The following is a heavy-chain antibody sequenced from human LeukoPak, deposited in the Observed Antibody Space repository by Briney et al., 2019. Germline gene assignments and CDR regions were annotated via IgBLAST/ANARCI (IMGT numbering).Heavy chain of an antibody. D-gene: IGHD2-2*01. Sequence: GGSLSLSCVVSGFTLSSDWMSWVRQAPGKGLEWVANIKKDGIEKYYVESVKGRFTISRDNAKNSLSLQMNSLRAKDTAVYYCARGRYSSRSGGYYFDIWGQGTLVTVSS. CDR2: IKKDGIEK. CDR3: ARGRYSSRSGGYYFDI. V-gene: IGHV3-7*01. CDR1: GFTLSSDW. J-gene: IGHJ4*02.